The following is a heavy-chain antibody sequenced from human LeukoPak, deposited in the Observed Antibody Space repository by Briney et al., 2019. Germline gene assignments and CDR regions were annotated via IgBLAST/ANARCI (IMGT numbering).Heavy chain of an antibody. V-gene: IGHV1-2*02. CDR3: ARVSRKGGGAFDI. Sequence: ASVKVSCKASGYTFTGYYMHWVRQAPGQGLEWMGWINPNSGGTNYAQKFQGRVTMTRDTSISTAYMELSRLRSDDTAVYYCARVSRKGGGAFDIWGQGTMVTVSS. CDR1: GYTFTGYY. CDR2: INPNSGGT. J-gene: IGHJ3*02. D-gene: IGHD2-15*01.